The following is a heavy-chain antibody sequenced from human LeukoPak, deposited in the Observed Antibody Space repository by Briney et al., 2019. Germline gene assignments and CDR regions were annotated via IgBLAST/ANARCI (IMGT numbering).Heavy chain of an antibody. CDR2: ISSSSSYI. J-gene: IGHJ6*04. CDR3: AELGITMIGGV. D-gene: IGHD3-10*02. Sequence: GGSLRLSCAASGFTFSSYRMNWVRQAPGKGLEWVSSISSSSSYIYYGDSVKGRFTISRDNAKNSLYLQMNSLRAEDTAVYYCAELGITMIGGVWGKGTTVTISS. CDR1: GFTFSSYR. V-gene: IGHV3-21*01.